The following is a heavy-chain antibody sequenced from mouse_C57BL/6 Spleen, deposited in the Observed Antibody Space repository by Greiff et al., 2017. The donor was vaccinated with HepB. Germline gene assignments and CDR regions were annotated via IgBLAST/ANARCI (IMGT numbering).Heavy chain of an antibody. J-gene: IGHJ3*01. D-gene: IGHD3-2*02. CDR3: ARGGQLRGFAY. V-gene: IGHV1-61*01. CDR1: GYTFTSYW. Sequence: VQLQQPGAELVRPGSSVKLSCKASGYTFTSYWMDWVKQRPGQGLEWIGNIYPSDSETHYNQKFKDKATLTVDKSSSTAYMQLSSLTSEDSAVYYCARGGQLRGFAYWGQGTLVTVSA. CDR2: IYPSDSET.